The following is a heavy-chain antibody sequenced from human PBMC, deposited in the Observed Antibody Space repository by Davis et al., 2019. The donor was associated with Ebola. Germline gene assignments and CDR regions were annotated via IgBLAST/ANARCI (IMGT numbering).Heavy chain of an antibody. Sequence: GESLKISCAASGFTFSNAWMSWVRQAPGKGLEWVGRIKSKTDGGTTDYAAPVKGRFTISRDDSKNTAYLQMNSLRAEDTAVYYCAKYITTSPSRYFDPWGQGTLVTVSS. CDR2: IKSKTDGGTT. D-gene: IGHD1-1*01. CDR3: AKYITTSPSRYFDP. CDR1: GFTFSNAW. J-gene: IGHJ5*02. V-gene: IGHV3-15*01.